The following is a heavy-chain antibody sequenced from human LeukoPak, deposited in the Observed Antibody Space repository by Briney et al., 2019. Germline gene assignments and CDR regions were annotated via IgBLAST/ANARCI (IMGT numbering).Heavy chain of an antibody. V-gene: IGHV4-39*01. Sequence: SETLSLTCTVSGGSISSSSYYWGWIRQPPGKGLEWIGSINYSGSTYYNPSLKSRITISVAASNHQFSLKLSSVTAADTAVYFCASPNGTVGAYSAFDIWGQGTMVTVSS. CDR2: INYSGST. J-gene: IGHJ3*02. D-gene: IGHD1-26*01. CDR1: GGSISSSSYY. CDR3: ASPNGTVGAYSAFDI.